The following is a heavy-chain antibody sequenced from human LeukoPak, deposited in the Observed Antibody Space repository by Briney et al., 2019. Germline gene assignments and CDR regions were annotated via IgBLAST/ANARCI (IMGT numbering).Heavy chain of an antibody. CDR2: INPNSGGT. D-gene: IGHD2-2*01. CDR3: AKFLDSSTNDAFDI. J-gene: IGHJ3*02. V-gene: IGHV1-2*02. CDR1: GYTFTGYY. Sequence: ASVKVSCKASGYTFTGYYMHWVRQAPGQGLEWMGWINPNSGGTNYAQKFQGRVTMTRDTSISTAYMELSRLRSDDTAVYYCAKFLDSSTNDAFDIWGQGTMVTVSS.